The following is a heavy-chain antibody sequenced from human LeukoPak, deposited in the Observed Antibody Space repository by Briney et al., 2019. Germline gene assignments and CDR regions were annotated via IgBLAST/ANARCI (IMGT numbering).Heavy chain of an antibody. D-gene: IGHD2-2*02. Sequence: HPGGSLRLSCAASGFTFSNSWMTWVRQAPGKGLECVANIKPGGSETYYVDSVKGRFTISRDSAKNSLYLQMTSLRAEDTALYYCATYRHLPYWGQGTLVTVFS. CDR2: IKPGGSET. V-gene: IGHV3-7*01. J-gene: IGHJ4*02. CDR3: ATYRHLPY. CDR1: GFTFSNSW.